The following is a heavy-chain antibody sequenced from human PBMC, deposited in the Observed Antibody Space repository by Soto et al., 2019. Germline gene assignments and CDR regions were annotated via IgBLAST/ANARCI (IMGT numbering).Heavy chain of an antibody. J-gene: IGHJ5*02. CDR3: AQDTIPGDSDFWRGPSFDL. D-gene: IGHD3-3*01. V-gene: IGHV3-23*01. CDR1: EFTFRSYA. CDR2: ISAGGRST. Sequence: EVQLLESGGGSVQPGGSLRLSCEASEFTFRSYAMSWVRQAPGKGLEWVSTISAGGRSTDHADSVRGRLTISRDNATNTVSWQMSSRRAEDTAVYSCAQDTIPGDSDFWRGPSFDLWGQGTMVTVSS.